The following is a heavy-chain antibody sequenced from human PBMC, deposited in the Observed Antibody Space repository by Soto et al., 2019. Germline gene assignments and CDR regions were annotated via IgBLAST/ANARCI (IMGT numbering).Heavy chain of an antibody. CDR2: INHSGST. Sequence: SETLSLTCAVYGGSFSGYYWSWIRQPPGKGLEWIGEINHSGSTNYNPSLKSRVTISVDTSKNQFSLKLSSVTAADTAVYYCARRRGFWSGYQFYYMDVWGKGTTVTVSS. V-gene: IGHV4-34*01. J-gene: IGHJ6*03. CDR3: ARRRGFWSGYQFYYMDV. D-gene: IGHD3-3*01. CDR1: GGSFSGYY.